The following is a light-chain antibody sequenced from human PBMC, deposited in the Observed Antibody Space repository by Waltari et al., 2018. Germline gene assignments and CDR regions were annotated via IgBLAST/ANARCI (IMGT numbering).Light chain of an antibody. CDR2: GAS. V-gene: IGKV1-9*01. CDR3: QQTNSYQLT. J-gene: IGKJ4*01. Sequence: DIQLTQSPSFLSASVGGRVTITCRASQGISSFLAWYQQKPGKAPKLLIYGASTLQSGVSGRFSGGGSGPEFTLTIISLQPEDFATYYCQQTNSYQLTFGGGTKVEI. CDR1: QGISSF.